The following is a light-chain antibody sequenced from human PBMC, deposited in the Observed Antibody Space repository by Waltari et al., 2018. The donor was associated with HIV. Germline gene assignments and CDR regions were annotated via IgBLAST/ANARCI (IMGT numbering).Light chain of an antibody. CDR3: CSYAGSSTYV. J-gene: IGLJ1*01. CDR1: SSAVGGYNL. CDR2: EVS. Sequence: QSALTQPASVSGSPGQSITISCTGTSSAVGGYNLVSWYQQHPGKAPKLMIYEVSKRPSGVSNRFSGSKSGDTASLTISGLQAEDEADYYCCSYAGSSTYVFGTGTKVTVL. V-gene: IGLV2-23*02.